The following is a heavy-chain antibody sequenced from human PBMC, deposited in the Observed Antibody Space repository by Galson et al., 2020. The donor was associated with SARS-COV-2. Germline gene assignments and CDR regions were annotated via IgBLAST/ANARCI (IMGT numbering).Heavy chain of an antibody. Sequence: HGESLKISCKGSGYSFTSYWIGWVRQMPGKGLEWMGIIYPGDSAIRYSPSFQGQVTISADKSISTAYLQWSSLKTSDTAIYYCTRRTSLRAAAGDWGQGTLVTVSS. D-gene: IGHD6-13*01. CDR1: GYSFTSYW. V-gene: IGHV5-51*01. J-gene: IGHJ4*02. CDR3: TRRTSLRAAAGD. CDR2: IYPGDSAI.